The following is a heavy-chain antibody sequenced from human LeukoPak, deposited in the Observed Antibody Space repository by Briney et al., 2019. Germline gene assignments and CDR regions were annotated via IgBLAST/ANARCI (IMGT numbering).Heavy chain of an antibody. Sequence: KRSGPTLANPTQTLTLTCTFSGFSLSTSGVGVGWIRQPPGKALEWLALIYWNDDKRYSPSLKSRLNIPEDPSKNQVVLTMTNMDPVDTATYYCAHSLTVRGAFDEWGQGTLVTVSS. D-gene: IGHD3-10*01. J-gene: IGHJ4*02. V-gene: IGHV2-5*01. CDR2: IYWNDDK. CDR3: AHSLTVRGAFDE. CDR1: GFSLSTSGVG.